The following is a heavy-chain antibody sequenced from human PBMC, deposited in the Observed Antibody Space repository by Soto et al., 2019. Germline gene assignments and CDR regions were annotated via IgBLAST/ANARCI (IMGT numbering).Heavy chain of an antibody. CDR2: ISSDGNTK. D-gene: IGHD6-13*01. J-gene: IGHJ4*02. Sequence: QVQLVESGGDVVQPGRSLRLSCAASGFIFSSYAMQWVRQAPGKGLEWVGVISSDGNTKVYADSVKGRFTISRDNSKNTLYLQMNSVRPEDKAVYYCAKDGATAGTFDYWGQGTLVTVSS. CDR1: GFIFSSYA. CDR3: AKDGATAGTFDY. V-gene: IGHV3-30*18.